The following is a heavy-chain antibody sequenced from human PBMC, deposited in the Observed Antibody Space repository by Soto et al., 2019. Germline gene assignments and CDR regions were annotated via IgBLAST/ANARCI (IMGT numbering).Heavy chain of an antibody. D-gene: IGHD2-2*01. J-gene: IGHJ3*02. CDR3: AREAGYCSRTSCYRRAFDT. CDR1: GFTFSGHW. V-gene: IGHV3-74*03. Sequence: EVQLVESGGDLVQPGGSLSLSCAASGFTFSGHWMHWGRQVPGKGLEWVSRINTDGGSSAYADSVKGRFAISRDNAKNTLYLQMNGLRDEDTAVYYCAREAGYCSRTSCYRRAFDTWGQGTTVTVSS. CDR2: INTDGGSS.